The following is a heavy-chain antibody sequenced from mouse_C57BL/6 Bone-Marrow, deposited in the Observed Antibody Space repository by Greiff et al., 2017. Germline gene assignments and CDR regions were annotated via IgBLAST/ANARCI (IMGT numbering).Heavy chain of an antibody. J-gene: IGHJ4*01. Sequence: MPGPGLEWFGETDPSACSTNYNHKFKRKSTLTVDKSSSTAYMQLSSLTSEDSAVYYCAREGLYYYGSNSYAMDYWGQGTSVTVSS. V-gene: IGHV1-69*01. CDR2: TDPSACST. CDR3: AREGLYYYGSNSYAMDY. D-gene: IGHD1-1*01.